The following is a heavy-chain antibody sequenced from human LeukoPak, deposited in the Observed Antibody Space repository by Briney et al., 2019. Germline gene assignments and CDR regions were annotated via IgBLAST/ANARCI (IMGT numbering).Heavy chain of an antibody. CDR1: GYSFTDYY. Sequence: ASVKVSCKASGYSFTDYYIHWERQAPGQGLEWMGRINPKRGGTNYAQKFQGRVTLTRDTSISTAHMELSRLTSDDTAVYYCALLWFGELWTKDYWGQGTLVTVSS. CDR2: INPKRGGT. J-gene: IGHJ4*02. V-gene: IGHV1-2*06. CDR3: ALLWFGELWTKDY. D-gene: IGHD3-10*01.